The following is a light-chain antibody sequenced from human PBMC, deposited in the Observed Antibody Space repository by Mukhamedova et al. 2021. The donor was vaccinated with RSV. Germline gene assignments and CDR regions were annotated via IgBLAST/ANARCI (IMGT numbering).Light chain of an antibody. J-gene: IGKJ1*01. CDR1: QSISTY. CDR3: LQTYAVPQT. V-gene: IGKV1-39*01. CDR2: TAT. Sequence: GQSISTYLNWYQQKPGKAPKLLIHTATTLQDGVPARFSGSRSGTEYTLTISGLEPEDFASYYCLQTYAVPQTFGQGTRV.